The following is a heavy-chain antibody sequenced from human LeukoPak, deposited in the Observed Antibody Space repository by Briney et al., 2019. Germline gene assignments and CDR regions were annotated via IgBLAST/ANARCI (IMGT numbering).Heavy chain of an antibody. CDR2: IYYSGST. CDR3: ARRGGSSGWLPFDY. Sequence: SETLTLTCTVSGGSISSYYWSWIRQPPGKGLEWIGYIYYSGSTNYNPSLKSRVTISADTSKNQFSLKLSSVTAADTAVYYCARRGGSSGWLPFDYWGQGTLVTVSS. CDR1: GGSISSYY. J-gene: IGHJ4*02. V-gene: IGHV4-59*08. D-gene: IGHD6-19*01.